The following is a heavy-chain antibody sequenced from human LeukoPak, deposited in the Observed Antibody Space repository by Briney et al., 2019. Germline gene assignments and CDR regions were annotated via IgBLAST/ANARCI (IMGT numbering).Heavy chain of an antibody. CDR3: ARVGPLIALWFGEGHNWFDP. D-gene: IGHD3-10*01. Sequence: ASVKVSCKASGYTFTSYGISWVRQAPGQGLEWMGWISAYNGNTNYAQKLQGRVTMTTDTSTSTAYMELRSLRSDDTAVYYCARVGPLIALWFGEGHNWFDPWGQGTLVTVSS. J-gene: IGHJ5*02. CDR1: GYTFTSYG. CDR2: ISAYNGNT. V-gene: IGHV1-18*01.